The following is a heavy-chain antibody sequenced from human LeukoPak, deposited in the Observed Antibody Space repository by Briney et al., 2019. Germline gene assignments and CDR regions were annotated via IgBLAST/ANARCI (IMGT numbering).Heavy chain of an antibody. J-gene: IGHJ5*02. CDR2: FDPEDGET. CDR3: ATVLSGITGTTGNWFDP. Sequence: ASVKVSCKVSGYTLTELSMHWVRQAPGKGLEWMGGFDPEDGETIYAQKFQGRVTMTEDTSTDTAYMELSSLRSEDTAVYYCATVLSGITGTTGNWFDPWGQGTLVTVSS. CDR1: GYTLTELS. V-gene: IGHV1-24*01. D-gene: IGHD1-7*01.